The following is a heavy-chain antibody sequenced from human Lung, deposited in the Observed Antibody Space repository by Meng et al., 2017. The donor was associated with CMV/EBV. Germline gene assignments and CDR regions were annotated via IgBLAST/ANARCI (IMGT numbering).Heavy chain of an antibody. CDR3: ARNEPTYYGSGTIIGMDV. J-gene: IGHJ6*02. Sequence: SETLSLXCTVSGGSISTYYWSWIRQPPGKGLECIGYIYYSGSTNYNPSLKSRVTMSVDTSKNQFSLNLHSVDAADTAVYYCARNEPTYYGSGTIIGMDVWXQGTXVTVAS. D-gene: IGHD3-10*01. CDR1: GGSISTYY. CDR2: IYYSGST. V-gene: IGHV4-59*01.